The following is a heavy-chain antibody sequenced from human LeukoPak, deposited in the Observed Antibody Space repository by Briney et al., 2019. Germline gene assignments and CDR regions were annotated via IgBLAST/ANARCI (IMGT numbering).Heavy chain of an antibody. Sequence: GGSLRLSCAAFGFTFSSYSMNWVRQAAGRGLEWVSSISGGRSYIHYADSVKGRFTISRDNAKNSLYLQMNSVRAEDTAVYYCARDKVGALFDAFDIWDQGTMVTVSS. CDR1: GFTFSSYS. CDR2: ISGGRSYI. CDR3: ARDKVGALFDAFDI. D-gene: IGHD1-26*01. J-gene: IGHJ3*02. V-gene: IGHV3-21*01.